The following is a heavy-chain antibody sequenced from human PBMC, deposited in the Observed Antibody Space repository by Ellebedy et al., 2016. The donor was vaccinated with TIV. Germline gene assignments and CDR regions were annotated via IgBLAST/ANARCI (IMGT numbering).Heavy chain of an antibody. CDR2: LFPGDSDT. CDR1: GYSFTDYW. CDR3: VRPDYGDSGATYFEY. Sequence: GGSLRLSCKISGYSFTDYWIGWVRQMPGKGLEWMAILFPGDSDTRYSPSFQGLVTISADTSISTAYLQWRSLEASDTAIYYCVRPDYGDSGATYFEYWGQGVLVTVSS. D-gene: IGHD4-17*01. J-gene: IGHJ4*02. V-gene: IGHV5-51*01.